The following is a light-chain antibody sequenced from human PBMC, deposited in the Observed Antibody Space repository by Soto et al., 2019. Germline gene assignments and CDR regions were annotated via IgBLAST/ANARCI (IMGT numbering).Light chain of an antibody. V-gene: IGKV1-39*01. Sequence: DIQMTRSPSTVPASEGDRVTXTCRASQRIRNYLNWYQQKPGKATNLLIYDASSVLSGVTSRLSASGSGTDFTLTISSLQPEDFSIYYCQQSDSTPYTFGQRTKVDIK. J-gene: IGKJ2*01. CDR3: QQSDSTPYT. CDR2: DAS. CDR1: QRIRNY.